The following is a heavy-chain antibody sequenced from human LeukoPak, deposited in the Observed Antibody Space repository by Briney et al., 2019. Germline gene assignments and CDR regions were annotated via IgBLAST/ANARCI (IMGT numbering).Heavy chain of an antibody. Sequence: GRSLRLSCAASGFTFDDYAMHWVRQAPGKGLEWVSGISWNSGSIGYADSVKGRFTISRDNAKNSLYLQMNSLRAEDTALYYCAKFVAAAGTDYWGQGTLVTVSS. D-gene: IGHD6-13*01. J-gene: IGHJ4*02. V-gene: IGHV3-9*01. CDR2: ISWNSGSI. CDR1: GFTFDDYA. CDR3: AKFVAAAGTDY.